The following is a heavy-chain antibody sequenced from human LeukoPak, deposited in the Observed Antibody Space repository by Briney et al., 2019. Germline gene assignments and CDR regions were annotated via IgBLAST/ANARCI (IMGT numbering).Heavy chain of an antibody. V-gene: IGHV1-8*01. CDR2: MNPNSGNT. J-gene: IGHJ4*02. CDR3: ARVHSRRAGSGRYGRVDY. CDR1: GYTFTSYD. Sequence: ASVKVSCKASGYTFTSYDISWVRQATGQGLEWMGWMNPNSGNTGYAQKFQGRVTMTRNTSISTAYMELSSLRSEDTAVYYCARVHSRRAGSGRYGRVDYWGQGTLVTVSS. D-gene: IGHD6-19*01.